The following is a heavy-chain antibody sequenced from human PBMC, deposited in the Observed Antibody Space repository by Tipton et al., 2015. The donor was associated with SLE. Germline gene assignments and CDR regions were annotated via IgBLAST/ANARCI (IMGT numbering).Heavy chain of an antibody. J-gene: IGHJ6*03. CDR2: VSGDGGRT. CDR1: GGSISSSN. D-gene: IGHD6-13*01. CDR3: ARRAAARYYYYYYYMDV. V-gene: IGHV3-48*03. Sequence: LSLTCAVSGGSISSSNWWSWVRQAPGKGLEWVSTVSGDGGRTYYADSVKGRFTISRDNAKNSLYLQMNSLRAEDTAVYYCARRAAARYYYYYYYMDVWGKGTTVTVSS.